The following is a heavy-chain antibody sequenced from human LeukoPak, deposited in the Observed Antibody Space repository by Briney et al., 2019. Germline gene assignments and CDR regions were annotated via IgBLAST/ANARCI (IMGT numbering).Heavy chain of an antibody. J-gene: IGHJ4*02. V-gene: IGHV1-46*01. D-gene: IGHD2-2*01. CDR2: INPSGGST. CDR3: ASRGSDCSSTSCLWFDY. CDR1: GYTFTSYY. Sequence: ASVKVSCKASGYTFTSYYMHWVRQAPGQGLEWMGIINPSGGSTSYAQKFQGRVTITADESTSTAYMELSSLRSEDTAVYYCASRGSDCSSTSCLWFDYWGQGTLVTVSS.